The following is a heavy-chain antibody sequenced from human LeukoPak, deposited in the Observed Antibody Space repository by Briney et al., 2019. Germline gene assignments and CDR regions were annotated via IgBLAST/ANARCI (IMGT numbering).Heavy chain of an antibody. CDR2: ISHDANNK. J-gene: IGHJ4*02. V-gene: IGHV3-30-3*01. D-gene: IGHD1-14*01. CDR3: ARGAPPDY. Sequence: PGGSLRLSCAASGFIFSNYAIYWVSQAPGKGLEWVAVISHDANNKYYADSVKGRFTISRDNSNNALYLQMNSLRAEDTAVYYCARGAPPDYWGQGTLLTVSS. CDR1: GFIFSNYA.